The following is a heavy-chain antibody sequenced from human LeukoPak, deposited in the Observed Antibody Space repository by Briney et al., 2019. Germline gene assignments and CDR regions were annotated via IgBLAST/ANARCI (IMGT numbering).Heavy chain of an antibody. CDR1: GFTFSSYA. V-gene: IGHV3-23*01. Sequence: GWSLRLSCAASGFTFSSYAMSWVRQAPGKGLEWVSAISGSGGSTYSAGSVKGRFTISRDNSKNTLYLQMNSLRAEDTAVYYCAKGGLGVGARGQYFDYWGQGTLVTVSS. J-gene: IGHJ4*02. CDR3: AKGGLGVGARGQYFDY. D-gene: IGHD1-26*01. CDR2: ISGSGGST.